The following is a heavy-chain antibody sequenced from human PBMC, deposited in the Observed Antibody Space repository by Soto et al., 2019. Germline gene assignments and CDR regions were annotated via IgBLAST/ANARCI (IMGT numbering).Heavy chain of an antibody. CDR2: ISGSGGST. CDR1: GFTFSSYA. D-gene: IGHD5-18*01. Sequence: GGSLRLSCAASGFTFSSYAMSWVRQAPGKGLEWVSAISGSGGSTYYADSVKGRFTISRDNSKNTLYLQMNSLRAEDTAVYYCAKGERGYSRMVTAGGFDYWGQGTLVTVSS. J-gene: IGHJ4*02. CDR3: AKGERGYSRMVTAGGFDY. V-gene: IGHV3-23*01.